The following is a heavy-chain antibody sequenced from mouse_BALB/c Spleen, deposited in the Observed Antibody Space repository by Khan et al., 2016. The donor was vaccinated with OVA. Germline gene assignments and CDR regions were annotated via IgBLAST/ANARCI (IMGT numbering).Heavy chain of an antibody. J-gene: IGHJ2*01. CDR2: ISYSGRT. Sequence: EVQLQESGPGLVKPSQSLSLTCTVTGYSITSDYAWNWIRQFPGNKLEWMGYISYSGRTSYNPSLKSRISITRDTSKNKLFLQLNYVTTEDTATYYCARSVTITTVVATDFDYWGQGTTLTVSA. V-gene: IGHV3-2*02. CDR3: ARSVTITTVVATDFDY. CDR1: GYSITSDYA. D-gene: IGHD1-1*01.